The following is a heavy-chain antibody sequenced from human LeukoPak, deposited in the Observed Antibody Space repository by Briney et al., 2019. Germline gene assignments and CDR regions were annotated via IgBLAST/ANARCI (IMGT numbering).Heavy chain of an antibody. D-gene: IGHD6-13*01. CDR3: AKRGSSSWSNFDS. CDR2: ISSSSSYT. Sequence: PGGSLRLSCAASGFTFSDYYMSWIRQAPGKGLEWVSYISSSSSYTNYADSVKGRFTISRDNAKNSLYLQMNSLRAEDTAVYYCAKRGSSSWSNFDSWGQGTLVTVSS. CDR1: GFTFSDYY. V-gene: IGHV3-11*03. J-gene: IGHJ4*02.